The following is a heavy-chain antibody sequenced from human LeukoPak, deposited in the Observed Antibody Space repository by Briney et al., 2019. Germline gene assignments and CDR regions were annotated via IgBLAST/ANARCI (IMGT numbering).Heavy chain of an antibody. CDR2: ISGYNYKT. Sequence: ASVKVSCKAFGYTLSSYRISWLRQAPGQGLEWIGWISGYNYKTKYAQTFQGRVAMTIDTSTKTVSMELRTLRSDDTAVYYCARDHEGSPFWRDAFDIWGQGTMVTVSS. CDR3: ARDHEGSPFWRDAFDI. D-gene: IGHD3-3*01. V-gene: IGHV1-18*04. J-gene: IGHJ3*02. CDR1: GYTLSSYR.